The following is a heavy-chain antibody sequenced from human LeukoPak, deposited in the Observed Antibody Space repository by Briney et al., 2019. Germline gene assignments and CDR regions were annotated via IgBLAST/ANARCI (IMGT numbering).Heavy chain of an antibody. V-gene: IGHV1-46*01. CDR2: INPSGGST. J-gene: IGHJ4*02. Sequence: ASVKVSCKASGYRFTSYDMHWVRQAPGQGLEWMGVINPSGGSTSYAQRFQGRVAMTSDTSTTTVYMEVNSLTSEDTAVYFCARDGPTAAPFDYWGQGTLVTVSS. D-gene: IGHD2-2*01. CDR3: ARDGPTAAPFDY. CDR1: GYRFTSYD.